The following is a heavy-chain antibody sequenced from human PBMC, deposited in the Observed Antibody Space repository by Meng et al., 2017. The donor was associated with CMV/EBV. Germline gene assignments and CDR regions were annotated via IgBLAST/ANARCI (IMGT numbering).Heavy chain of an antibody. CDR2: INPNSGGT. CDR3: ARASESNN. J-gene: IGHJ4*02. Sequence: KVSCKAAEYTFTGNYIHWVRQAPGQGLEWMGRINPNSGGTNYAQKFQGRVTLTRNTSINTAYLELSSLRSDDTAVYYCARASESNNWGQGTLVTVSS. CDR1: EYTFTGNY. V-gene: IGHV1-2*06.